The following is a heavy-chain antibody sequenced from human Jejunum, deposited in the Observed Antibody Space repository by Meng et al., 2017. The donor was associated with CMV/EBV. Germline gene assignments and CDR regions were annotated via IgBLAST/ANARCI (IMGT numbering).Heavy chain of an antibody. Sequence: GGSISNNYWSWIRQTPGRGLEWIGYIHSSGNTYYNPSLKTRVTISVHTSMNHFSMHLTSVTAADTAMYYCARGPLIVGPTQGAFDHWGQGILVTVSS. CDR3: ARGPLIVGPTQGAFDH. CDR2: IHSSGNT. J-gene: IGHJ4*02. V-gene: IGHV4-59*01. D-gene: IGHD1-26*01. CDR1: GGSISNNY.